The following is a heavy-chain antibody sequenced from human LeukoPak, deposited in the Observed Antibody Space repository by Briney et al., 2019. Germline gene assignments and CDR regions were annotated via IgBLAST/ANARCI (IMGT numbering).Heavy chain of an antibody. V-gene: IGHV1-24*01. D-gene: IGHD3-10*01. J-gene: IGHJ5*02. CDR1: GYTLTELS. CDR3: ASNTMVRGIFIPNCFDP. CDR2: FDPEDGET. Sequence: ASVKVSCKVSGYTLTELSMHWVRQAPGKGLEWMGGFDPEDGETIYAQKFQGRVTMTEDTSTDTAYMELSSLRSDDTAVYYCASNTMVRGIFIPNCFDPWGQGTLVTVSS.